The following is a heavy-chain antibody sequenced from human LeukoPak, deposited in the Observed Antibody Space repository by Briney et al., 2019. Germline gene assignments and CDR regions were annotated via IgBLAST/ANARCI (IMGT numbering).Heavy chain of an antibody. V-gene: IGHV1-8*02. Sequence: GGSLRLSCAASGGTFSSYAISWVRQAPGQGLEWMGWMNPNSGNTGYAQKFQGRVTMTRNTSISTAYMELSSLRSEDTAVYYCARGGITMIVVDAFDIWGQGTMVTVSS. CDR2: MNPNSGNT. J-gene: IGHJ3*02. CDR1: GGTFSSYA. CDR3: ARGGITMIVVDAFDI. D-gene: IGHD3-22*01.